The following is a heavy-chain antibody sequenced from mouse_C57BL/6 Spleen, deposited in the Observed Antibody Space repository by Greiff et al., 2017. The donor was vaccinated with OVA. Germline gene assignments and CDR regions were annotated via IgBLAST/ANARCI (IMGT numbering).Heavy chain of an antibody. J-gene: IGHJ2*01. Sequence: VQLQQPGAELVKPGASVKLSCKASGYTFTSYWMQWVKQRPGQGLEWIGEIDPSDSYTNYNQKFKGKATLTVDTSSSTAYMQLSSLTSEDSAVYYCARYYGNYFDYWGQGTTLTVSS. CDR3: ARYYGNYFDY. CDR1: GYTFTSYW. D-gene: IGHD2-1*01. V-gene: IGHV1-50*01. CDR2: IDPSDSYT.